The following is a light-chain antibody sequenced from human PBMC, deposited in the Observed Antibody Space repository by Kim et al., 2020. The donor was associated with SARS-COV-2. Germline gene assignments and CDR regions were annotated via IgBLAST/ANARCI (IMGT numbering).Light chain of an antibody. V-gene: IGLV1-40*01. J-gene: IGLJ2*01. Sequence: VTISRTGSSSNIGAGFNVRWYQYVTGTDPKLLISDNYNRPSGGTDRFSASKAATSASLAITGLQAEDEADYYCQSYDTSLSGFVIFGGGTQLTVL. CDR3: QSYDTSLSGFVI. CDR2: DNY. CDR1: SSNIGAGFN.